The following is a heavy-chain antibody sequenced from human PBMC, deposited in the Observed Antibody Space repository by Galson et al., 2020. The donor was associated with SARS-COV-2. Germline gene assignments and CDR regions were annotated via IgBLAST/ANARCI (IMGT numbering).Heavy chain of an antibody. CDR3: AGADKQWLVLRAFDI. J-gene: IGHJ3*02. V-gene: IGHV4-31*11. CDR1: GGSISSGGYY. CDR2: IYYSGST. Sequence: SETLSLTCAVSGGSISSGGYYWSWIRQHPGKGLEWIGYIYYSGSTYSNPSLKSRVTISVDTSKNQFSLKLSSVTAADTAVYYCAGADKQWLVLRAFDIWGQGTMVTVSS. D-gene: IGHD6-19*01.